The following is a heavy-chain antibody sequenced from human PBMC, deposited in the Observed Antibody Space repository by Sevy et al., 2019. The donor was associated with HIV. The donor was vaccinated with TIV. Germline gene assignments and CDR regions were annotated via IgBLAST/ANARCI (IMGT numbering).Heavy chain of an antibody. Sequence: GGSPRLSCAASGFIFSTYSLSWVRQAPGKGLEWVSSISSRGSYLYYADSVKGRFTISRDNAKNSLYLQMNSLRAEDTAVYYCARDYGGIRHLQHWGQGTLVTVSS. CDR1: GFIFSTYS. V-gene: IGHV3-21*06. D-gene: IGHD4-17*01. J-gene: IGHJ1*01. CDR3: ARDYGGIRHLQH. CDR2: ISSRGSYL.